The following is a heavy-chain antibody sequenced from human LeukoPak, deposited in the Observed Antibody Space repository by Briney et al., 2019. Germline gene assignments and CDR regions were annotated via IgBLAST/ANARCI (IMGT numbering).Heavy chain of an antibody. CDR3: APTPEAYTSNWIV. CDR1: GYTFTDDY. CDR2: INPNSGFT. V-gene: IGHV1-2*02. D-gene: IGHD6-13*01. J-gene: IGHJ4*02. Sequence: ASVKVSCKTSGYTFTDDYMQWVRQAPGQGLEWMGWINPNSGFTNYAQKFQGRVTMTRDTSISTAYMEVRRLRPDDTAVYYCAPTPEAYTSNWIVWGQGTLVTVSS.